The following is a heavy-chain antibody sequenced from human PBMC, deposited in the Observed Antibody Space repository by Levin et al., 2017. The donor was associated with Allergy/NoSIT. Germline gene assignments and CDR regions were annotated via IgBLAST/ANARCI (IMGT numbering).Heavy chain of an antibody. D-gene: IGHD3-22*01. Sequence: SQTLSLTCTVSGGSISSYYWSWIRQPPGKGLEWIGYIYYSGSTNYNPSLKSRVTISVDTSKNQFSLKLSSVTAADTAVYYCARGLLEEYYFDYWGQGTLVTVSS. CDR2: IYYSGST. CDR1: GGSISSYY. CDR3: ARGLLEEYYFDY. V-gene: IGHV4-59*01. J-gene: IGHJ4*02.